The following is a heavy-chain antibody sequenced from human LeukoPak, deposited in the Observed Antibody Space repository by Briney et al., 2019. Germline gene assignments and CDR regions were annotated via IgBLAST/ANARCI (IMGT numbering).Heavy chain of an antibody. J-gene: IGHJ4*02. CDR1: GGSISSYY. Sequence: PSETLSLTCTVSGGSISSYYWSWIRQPPGKGLEWIGYIYYSGSTNYNPSFKSRVTISVDTSKNQFSLKLSSVTAADTAVYYCARGMGSWLDYWGQGTLVTVSS. CDR2: IYYSGST. CDR3: ARGMGSWLDY. D-gene: IGHD6-13*01. V-gene: IGHV4-59*01.